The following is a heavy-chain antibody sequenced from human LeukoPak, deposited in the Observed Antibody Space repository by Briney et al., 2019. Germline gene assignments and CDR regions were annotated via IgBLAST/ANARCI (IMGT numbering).Heavy chain of an antibody. V-gene: IGHV1-2*02. J-gene: IGHJ4*02. CDR2: INPNSGGT. Sequence: GASVKVSCKASGYTFTGYYMHWVRQAPGQGLEWMGWINPNSGGTNYAQKFQGRVTMTRDTSISTAYMELSRLRSDDTAVYYCARVLSFGYSSGWYDYWGQGTLATVSS. CDR3: ARVLSFGYSSGWYDY. D-gene: IGHD6-19*01. CDR1: GYTFTGYY.